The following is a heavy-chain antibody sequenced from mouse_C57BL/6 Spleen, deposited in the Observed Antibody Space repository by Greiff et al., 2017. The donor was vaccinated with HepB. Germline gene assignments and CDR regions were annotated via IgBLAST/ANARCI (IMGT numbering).Heavy chain of an antibody. J-gene: IGHJ3*01. D-gene: IGHD2-1*01. CDR1: GYTFTDYE. Sequence: QVQLQQSGAELVRPGASVTLSCKASGYTFTDYEMHWVKQTPVHGLEWIGAIDPETGGTAYNQKFKGKAILTADKSSSTAYMALRSLTSEDSAVYYCTRVVYYGTAWFAYWGQGTLVTVSA. CDR3: TRVVYYGTAWFAY. CDR2: IDPETGGT. V-gene: IGHV1-15*01.